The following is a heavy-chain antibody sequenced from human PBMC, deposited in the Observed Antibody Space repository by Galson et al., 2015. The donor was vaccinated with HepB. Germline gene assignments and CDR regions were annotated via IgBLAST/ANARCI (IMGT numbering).Heavy chain of an antibody. CDR2: IDGSSNTI. CDR3: ARDLKLETWPTVTRGIVYCFDM. J-gene: IGHJ4*02. D-gene: IGHD3-10*01. Sequence: SLRLSCAASGFTFSDYTMNWVRQTPGKGLEWISYIDGSSNTIYYADSVRGRFTISRDNGGSSLSLPINRPLPEPTAVYYFARDLKLETWPTVTRGIVYCFDMWGQGTLVTVSS. V-gene: IGHV3-48*01. CDR1: GFTFSDYT.